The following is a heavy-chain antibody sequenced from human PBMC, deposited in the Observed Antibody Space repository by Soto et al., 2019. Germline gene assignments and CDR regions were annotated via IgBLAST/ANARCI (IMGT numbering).Heavy chain of an antibody. J-gene: IGHJ4*02. CDR2: IYYSGST. CDR3: AREVGGYSYGYLDY. D-gene: IGHD5-18*01. Sequence: PSETLSLTCTVSCGSISSGDYYWSWIRQPPGKGLEWIGYIYYSGSTYYNPSLKSRVTISVDTSKNQFSLKLSSVTAADTAVYYCAREVGGYSYGYLDYWGQGTLVTVSS. V-gene: IGHV4-30-4*01. CDR1: CGSISSGDYY.